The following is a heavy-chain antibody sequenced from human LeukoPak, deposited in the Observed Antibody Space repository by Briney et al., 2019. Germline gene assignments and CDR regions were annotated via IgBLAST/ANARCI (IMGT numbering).Heavy chain of an antibody. CDR2: IKQDGSEK. Sequence: GGSLRLSCAASGFTFSNYWMSWVRQAPGKGLEWVANIKQDGSEKYYVDSVKGRFTISRDNAKNSLYLQMNSLRAEDTAVYYCARRTFLAGDGYYYYGMDVWGQGTTVTVSS. D-gene: IGHD2-15*01. V-gene: IGHV3-7*01. CDR3: ARRTFLAGDGYYYYGMDV. CDR1: GFTFSNYW. J-gene: IGHJ6*02.